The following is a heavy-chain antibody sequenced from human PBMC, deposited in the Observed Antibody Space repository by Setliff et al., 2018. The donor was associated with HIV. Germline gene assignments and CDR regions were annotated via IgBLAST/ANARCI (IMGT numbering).Heavy chain of an antibody. J-gene: IGHJ4*02. Sequence: SETLSLTCSVSGVSVGSGDYYWHWIRQHPEKALEWIGYIFHSGDTYYNPSLKSRISMSVDTSKNQFSLELTSLTAADTAVYYRATRPRIAARPFDYWGQGMLVTV. CDR2: IFHSGDT. D-gene: IGHD6-6*01. CDR1: GVSVGSGDYY. V-gene: IGHV4-31*03. CDR3: ATRPRIAARPFDY.